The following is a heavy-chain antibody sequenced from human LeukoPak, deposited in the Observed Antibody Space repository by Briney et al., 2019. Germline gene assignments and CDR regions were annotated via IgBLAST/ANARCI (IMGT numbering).Heavy chain of an antibody. CDR2: ISGSGGST. CDR1: GFNFNIYG. Sequence: PGGSLRLSCAASGFNFNIYGMNWVRQAPGKGLEWVSAISGSGGSTYYADSVKGRFTISRDNSKNTLYLQMNSLRAEDTAVYYCASVVVTIIADYWGQGTLVTVSS. CDR3: ASVVVTIIADY. V-gene: IGHV3-23*01. D-gene: IGHD2-15*01. J-gene: IGHJ4*02.